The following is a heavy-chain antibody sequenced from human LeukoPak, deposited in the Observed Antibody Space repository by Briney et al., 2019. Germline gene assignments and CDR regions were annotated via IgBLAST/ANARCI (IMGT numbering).Heavy chain of an antibody. CDR2: TYDSGSS. V-gene: IGHV4-59*01. D-gene: IGHD2-2*01. CDR1: GGSMRNYY. J-gene: IGHJ4*02. CDR3: SRGWASSWYYFDF. Sequence: SETLSLTCAVSGGSMRNYYWSWIRQPPGKGLEWIGYTYDSGSSSYNPSLRSRVSISIDTSKNQFSLNLSSVTAADTAVYYCSRGWASSWYYFDFWGQGTLVTVSS.